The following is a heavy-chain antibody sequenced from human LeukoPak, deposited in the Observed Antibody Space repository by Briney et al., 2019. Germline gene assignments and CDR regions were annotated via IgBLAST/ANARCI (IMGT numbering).Heavy chain of an antibody. CDR3: ARGFDWSYYYGMDV. J-gene: IGHJ6*02. V-gene: IGHV4-34*01. D-gene: IGHD3-9*01. CDR1: GGSFSGYY. CDR2: INHSGST. Sequence: SETLSLTCAVYGGSFSGYYWSWIRQPPGKGLEWIGEINHSGSTNYNPSLKSRVTISVDTSKNQFSLKLSSVTAADTAVYYCARGFDWSYYYGMDVWGQGTTVTVSS.